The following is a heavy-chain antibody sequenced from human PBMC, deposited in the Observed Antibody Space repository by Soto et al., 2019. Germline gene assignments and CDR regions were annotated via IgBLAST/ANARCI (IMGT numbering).Heavy chain of an antibody. CDR3: ARGRYSKLHFDY. D-gene: IGHD4-4*01. CDR2: INHSGST. V-gene: IGHV4-34*01. CDR1: GGSFSGYY. J-gene: IGHJ4*02. Sequence: SETLSLTCAVYGGSFSGYYWSWIRQPPGKGLEWIGEINHSGSTNYNPSLKSRVTISVDTSKNQFSLKLSSVTAADTAVYYCARGRYSKLHFDYWGQGTLVTVSS.